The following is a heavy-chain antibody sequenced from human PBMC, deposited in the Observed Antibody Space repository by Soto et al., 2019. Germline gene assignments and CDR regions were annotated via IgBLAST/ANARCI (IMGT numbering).Heavy chain of an antibody. CDR1: GGSFSGYY. J-gene: IGHJ4*02. CDR3: AREKPYSSSWYHDY. CDR2: INHSGST. Sequence: QAHLQQWGAGLLKPSETRSLTCAVDGGSFSGYYWSWIRQPPGKGLEWIGEINHSGSTIYNPSLKSRVTISVDTSKNQFSLKLSSVTAADTAVYYCAREKPYSSSWYHDYWGQGTLVTVSS. D-gene: IGHD6-13*01. V-gene: IGHV4-34*01.